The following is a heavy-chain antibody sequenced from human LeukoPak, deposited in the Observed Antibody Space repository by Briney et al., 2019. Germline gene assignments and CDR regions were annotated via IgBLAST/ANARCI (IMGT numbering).Heavy chain of an antibody. CDR1: GGSISVGGYS. J-gene: IGHJ3*02. V-gene: IGHV4-30-2*01. CDR2: IYYSGST. D-gene: IGHD4-17*01. Sequence: PSETLSLTCAVSGGSISVGGYSWSWIRQPPGKGLEWTGYIYYSGSTYYNPSLKSRVTMSLDRSKYQFSLKLNSVTAADTAVYYCALMTTMTTRAFDIWGQGTMVTVSS. CDR3: ALMTTMTTRAFDI.